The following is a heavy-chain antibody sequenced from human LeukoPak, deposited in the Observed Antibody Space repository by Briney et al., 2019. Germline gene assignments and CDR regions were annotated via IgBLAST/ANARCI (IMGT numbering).Heavy chain of an antibody. V-gene: IGHV1-69*06. CDR3: ARVYCSGGSCYSEFVCCYMDV. CDR2: IIPIFGTA. CDR1: GGTSSSYA. J-gene: IGHJ6*03. D-gene: IGHD2-15*01. Sequence: GASVKVSCKASGGTSSSYAISWVRQAPGQGLEWMGGIIPIFGTANYAQKFQGRVTITAGKSTSTAYMELSSLRSEDTAVYYCARVYCSGGSCYSEFVCCYMDVWGKGTTVTVSS.